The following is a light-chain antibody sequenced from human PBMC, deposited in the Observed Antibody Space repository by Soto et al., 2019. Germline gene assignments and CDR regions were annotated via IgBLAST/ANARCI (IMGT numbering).Light chain of an antibody. CDR3: YSSTSSSTVF. Sequence: QSALTQPASVSGSPGQSITISCSGISSDIGGYNYVSWYQQLPGKAPKLMIYDVSNRRSGVSNRFSGSKSGNTASLTISGLQAEDEADYYCYSSTSSSTVFFGGGTKLTVL. J-gene: IGLJ2*01. CDR2: DVS. CDR1: SSDIGGYNY. V-gene: IGLV2-14*03.